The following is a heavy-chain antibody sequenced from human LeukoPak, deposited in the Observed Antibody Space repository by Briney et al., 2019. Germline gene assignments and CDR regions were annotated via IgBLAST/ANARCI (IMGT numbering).Heavy chain of an antibody. D-gene: IGHD3-22*01. Sequence: GGSLRLSCAASGFTFSSYAMSWVRQAPGEGLEWVSAISGSGGSTYYADSVKGRFTISRDNSKNTLYLQMNSLRAEDTAVYYCAKVGGDSSGYYYTSPRWYFDLWGRGTLVTVSS. CDR2: ISGSGGST. J-gene: IGHJ2*01. CDR3: AKVGGDSSGYYYTSPRWYFDL. V-gene: IGHV3-23*01. CDR1: GFTFSSYA.